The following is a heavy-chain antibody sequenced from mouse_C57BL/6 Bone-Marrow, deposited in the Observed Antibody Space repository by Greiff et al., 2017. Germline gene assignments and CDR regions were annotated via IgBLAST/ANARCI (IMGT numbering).Heavy chain of an antibody. CDR2: IDPSDSYT. D-gene: IGHD2-4*01. CDR3: AREGTTGYDYDLDY. J-gene: IGHJ2*01. V-gene: IGHV1-69*01. CDR1: GYTFTSYW. Sequence: QVQLQQPGAELVMPGASVKLSCKASGYTFTSYWMHWVKQRPGQGLEWIGEIDPSDSYTNYNQKFKGKSTLTVDKSSSTAYMQLSSLTSEDSAVYDCAREGTTGYDYDLDYWGQGTTLTGSS.